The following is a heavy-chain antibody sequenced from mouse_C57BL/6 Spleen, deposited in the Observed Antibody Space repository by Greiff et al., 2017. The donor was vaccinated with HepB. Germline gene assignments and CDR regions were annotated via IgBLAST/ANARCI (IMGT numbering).Heavy chain of an antibody. Sequence: QVQLQQPGAELVKPGASVKLSCKASGYTFTSYWMQWVKQRPGQGLEWIGEIDPSDSYTNYNQKFKGKATLTVDTSSSTAYMQRSSLTSEDSAVYYCARERGYGRSYHWYFDVWGTGTTVTVSS. D-gene: IGHD1-1*01. CDR1: GYTFTSYW. CDR2: IDPSDSYT. CDR3: ARERGYGRSYHWYFDV. J-gene: IGHJ1*03. V-gene: IGHV1-50*01.